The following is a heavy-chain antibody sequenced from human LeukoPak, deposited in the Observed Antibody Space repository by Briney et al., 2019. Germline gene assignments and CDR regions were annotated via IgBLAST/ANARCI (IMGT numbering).Heavy chain of an antibody. V-gene: IGHV1-2*06. CDR2: INPNSGGT. D-gene: IGHD3-22*01. Sequence: ASVKVSCKASGYTFTGYYMHWVRQAPGQGLEWMGRINPNSGGTNYAQKFQGRVTMTRDTSISTAYMELSRLRSDDTAVYYCARGGYHYDSSGYSDYWGQGTLVTVSS. CDR1: GYTFTGYY. J-gene: IGHJ4*02. CDR3: ARGGYHYDSSGYSDY.